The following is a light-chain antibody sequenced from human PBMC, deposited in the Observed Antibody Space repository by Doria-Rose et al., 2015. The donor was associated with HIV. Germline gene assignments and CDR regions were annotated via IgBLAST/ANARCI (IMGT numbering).Light chain of an antibody. CDR1: QGIRND. V-gene: IGKV1-6*01. CDR3: LQDYSYPRT. J-gene: IGKJ4*01. Sequence: TQSPSSLSASVGDRVTITCRAGQGIRNDLGWYQQKTGKAPKLLILGTSSLQSGVSSRFSGSGSGTDFTLTISSLQPEDFATYYCLQDYSYPRTFGGGTKVEIK. CDR2: GTS.